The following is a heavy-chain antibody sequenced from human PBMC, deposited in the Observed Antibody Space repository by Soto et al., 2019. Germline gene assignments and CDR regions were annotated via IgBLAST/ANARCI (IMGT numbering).Heavy chain of an antibody. CDR3: AHRPIVGAAI. D-gene: IGHD1-26*01. Sequence: QVQLQESGPGLVKPSGTLSLTCAVFGGSISNSNWWTWVRQPPGKGLDWIGEIFHSGSTNYNSSPMGRVTMSVDKANNQFSLKLSSVTAADTAVYYCAHRPIVGAAIWGQGTLVTVSS. CDR2: IFHSGST. CDR1: GGSISNSNW. V-gene: IGHV4-4*02. J-gene: IGHJ4*02.